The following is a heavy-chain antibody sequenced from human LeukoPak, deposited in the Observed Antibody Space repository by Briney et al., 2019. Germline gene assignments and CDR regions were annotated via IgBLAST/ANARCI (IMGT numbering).Heavy chain of an antibody. Sequence: GASVKVSCKASGDTFSSYGISWVRQAPGQGLEWMGVIIPTSGSPIYAEDFQGRVTITADESTNIVYMELSSLRSEDTAVYYCAKVRGAVVTPFSGYFYYYMDVWGRGTTVTVSS. CDR1: GDTFSSYG. J-gene: IGHJ6*03. CDR2: IIPTSGSP. D-gene: IGHD4-23*01. V-gene: IGHV1-69*13. CDR3: AKVRGAVVTPFSGYFYYYMDV.